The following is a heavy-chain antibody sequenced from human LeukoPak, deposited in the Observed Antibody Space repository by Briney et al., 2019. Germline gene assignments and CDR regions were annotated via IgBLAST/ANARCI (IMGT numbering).Heavy chain of an antibody. Sequence: PSETLSLTCIVSGGSISGYYWSWIRQPPGKGLQWIGYIYTTGSTNYNPSFKSRVTISVDKSKNQYSLELSSVIAADTAVYYCAGHRFSSSSSYFDYWGQGTLVTVSS. CDR1: GGSISGYY. CDR2: IYTTGST. CDR3: AGHRFSSSSSYFDY. V-gene: IGHV4-4*09. J-gene: IGHJ4*02. D-gene: IGHD3-10*01.